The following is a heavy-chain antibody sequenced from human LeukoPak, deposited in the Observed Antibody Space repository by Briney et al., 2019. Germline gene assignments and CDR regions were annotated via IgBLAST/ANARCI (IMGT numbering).Heavy chain of an antibody. CDR3: ARVRIRSNIVVVTPTGRYDMDV. J-gene: IGHJ6*02. Sequence: ASVKVSCKASGYTFTNYAMNWVRQAPGQGLEWMGRINTNTGNPTYAQGFTGRFVFSLDTSLSTAYLQISSLKAEDTAVYYCARVRIRSNIVVVTPTGRYDMDVWGQGTTVTVSS. CDR2: INTNTGNP. D-gene: IGHD2-21*02. V-gene: IGHV7-4-1*02. CDR1: GYTFTNYA.